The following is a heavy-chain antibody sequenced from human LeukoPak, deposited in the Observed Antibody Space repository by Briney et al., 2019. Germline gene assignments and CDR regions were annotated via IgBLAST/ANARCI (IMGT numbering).Heavy chain of an antibody. Sequence: SETLSLTCAVYGGSFSGYYWSWIRQPPGKGLEWIGEINHSGSTNYNPPLKSRVTTSVDTSKNQFSLKLSSVTAADTAVYYCARGPDRYCSSTSCYRWKNGRDYWGQGTLVTVSS. CDR1: GGSFSGYY. D-gene: IGHD2-2*01. CDR2: INHSGST. CDR3: ARGPDRYCSSTSCYRWKNGRDY. V-gene: IGHV4-34*01. J-gene: IGHJ4*02.